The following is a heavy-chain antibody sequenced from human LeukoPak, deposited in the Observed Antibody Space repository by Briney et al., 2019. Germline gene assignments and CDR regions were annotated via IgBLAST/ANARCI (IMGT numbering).Heavy chain of an antibody. CDR1: GGSFSGYY. J-gene: IGHJ6*02. CDR2: INHSGST. V-gene: IGHV4-34*01. Sequence: KTSETLSLTCAVYGGSFSGYYWSWIRQSPGKGLEWIGEINHSGSTNYNPSLKSRVTISVDTSKNQFSLKLSSVTAADTAVYYCARGPYNWNRTPIHGYYYYGMDVWGQGTTVTVSS. CDR3: ARGPYNWNRTPIHGYYYYGMDV. D-gene: IGHD1-20*01.